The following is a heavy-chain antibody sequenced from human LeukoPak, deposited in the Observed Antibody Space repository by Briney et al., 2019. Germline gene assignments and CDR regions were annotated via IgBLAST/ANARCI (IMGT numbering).Heavy chain of an antibody. D-gene: IGHD2-15*01. CDR3: ARDIVVVVADRLSYEGYMDV. V-gene: IGHV1-69*01. Sequence: SVKVSCKASGGTFSSYAISWVRQAPGQGLEWMGGIIPIFGTANYAQKFQGRATITADESTSTAYMELSSLRPEDTAVYYCARDIVVVVADRLSYEGYMDVWGKGTTVTVSS. CDR1: GGTFSSYA. J-gene: IGHJ6*03. CDR2: IIPIFGTA.